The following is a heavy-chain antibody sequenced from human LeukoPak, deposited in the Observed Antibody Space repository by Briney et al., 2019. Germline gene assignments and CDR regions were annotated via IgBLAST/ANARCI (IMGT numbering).Heavy chain of an antibody. CDR3: AKYGAKSYYYDSSGYYSFDY. J-gene: IGHJ4*02. D-gene: IGHD3-22*01. CDR2: ISGSGGST. Sequence: GGSLRLSCAASGFTFSSYARSWVRQAPGKGLEWVSAISGSGGSTYYADSVKGRFTISRDNSKNTLYLQMNSLRADGTAVYYCAKYGAKSYYYDSSGYYSFDYWGQGTLVTVSS. CDR1: GFTFSSYA. V-gene: IGHV3-23*01.